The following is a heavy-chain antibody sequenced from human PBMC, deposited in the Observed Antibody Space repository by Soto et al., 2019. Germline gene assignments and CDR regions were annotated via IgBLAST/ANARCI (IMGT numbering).Heavy chain of an antibody. CDR2: ISAYNGNT. CDR1: GYTFTSYG. CDR3: ATADYDFWSGYLPAV. Sequence: GASVKVSCKASGYTFTSYGISWVRQAPGQGLEWMGWISAYNGNTNYAQKLQGGATMTTDTSTSTAYMELRSLRSDDTAVYYCATADYDFWSGYLPAVWGQGTTVTVSS. J-gene: IGHJ6*02. V-gene: IGHV1-18*01. D-gene: IGHD3-3*01.